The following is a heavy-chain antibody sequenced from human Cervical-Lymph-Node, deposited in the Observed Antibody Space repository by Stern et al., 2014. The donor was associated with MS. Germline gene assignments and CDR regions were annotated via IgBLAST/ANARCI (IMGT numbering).Heavy chain of an antibody. J-gene: IGHJ4*02. Sequence: VQLVESGAEIRKPGASVKISCEASGYTFTTYYMHWVRQAPGQGLEWVALFNPSGGKTTYAQRSQGRVTVTGDTSTSTVYMELTGLRSEDTAVYYCARVLSLATSDSWGQGTLVIVSS. CDR1: GYTFTTYY. D-gene: IGHD1-1*01. CDR3: ARVLSLATSDS. V-gene: IGHV1-46*01. CDR2: FNPSGGKT.